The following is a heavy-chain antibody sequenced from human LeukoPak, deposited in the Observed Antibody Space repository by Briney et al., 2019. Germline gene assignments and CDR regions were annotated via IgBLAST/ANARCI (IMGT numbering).Heavy chain of an antibody. Sequence: SGTLSLTGTWSGGSIIRSNWWRWVRQPPGKGLEWIGSIYHSGRTYYTPSLKTRVTISVDTSKNQFSLKLSSVTAADTAVYYCARPQKGKRTQRNYYDSSGYAFDIWGQGTMVTVSS. J-gene: IGHJ3*02. CDR3: ARPQKGKRTQRNYYDSSGYAFDI. CDR1: GGSIIRSNW. CDR2: IYHSGRT. D-gene: IGHD3-22*01. V-gene: IGHV4-4*02.